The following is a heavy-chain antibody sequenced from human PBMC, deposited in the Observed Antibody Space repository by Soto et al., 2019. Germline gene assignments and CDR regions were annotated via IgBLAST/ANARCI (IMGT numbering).Heavy chain of an antibody. Sequence: ASVKVSCKASGYTFTSYAMHWVRQAPGQRLEWMGWINAGNGNTKYSQKFQGRVTITRDTSASTAYMELSSLRSEDTAVYYCAGLYTYTYYYYGMDVWGQGTTVTVSS. D-gene: IGHD2-2*02. CDR2: INAGNGNT. CDR1: GYTFTSYA. V-gene: IGHV1-3*01. J-gene: IGHJ6*02. CDR3: AGLYTYTYYYYGMDV.